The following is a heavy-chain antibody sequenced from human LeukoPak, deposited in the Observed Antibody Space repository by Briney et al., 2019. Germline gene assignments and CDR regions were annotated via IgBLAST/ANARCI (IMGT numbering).Heavy chain of an antibody. J-gene: IGHJ4*02. CDR2: IYYSGST. V-gene: IGHV4-59*08. CDR3: ARSIAAADDY. CDR1: GGSISSYY. D-gene: IGHD6-13*01. Sequence: PETLSLTCTVSGGSISSYYWSWIRQPPGKGLEWIGYIYYSGSTNYNPSLKSRVTISVDTSKNQFSLKLSSVTAADTAVYYCARSIAAADDYWGQGTLVTVSS.